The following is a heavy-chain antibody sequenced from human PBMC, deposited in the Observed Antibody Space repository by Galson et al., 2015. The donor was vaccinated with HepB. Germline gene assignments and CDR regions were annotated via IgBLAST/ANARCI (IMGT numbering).Heavy chain of an antibody. CDR3: AREVVTKPYYCYYYMDV. Sequence: SVKVSCKASGYTFTGYYMHWVRQAPGQGLEWMGWINPNSGGTNYAQKFQGRVTMTRDTSISTAYMELSRLRSDDTAVYYCAREVVTKPYYCYYYMDVWGKRTTVTVSS. D-gene: IGHD2-21*02. J-gene: IGHJ6*03. V-gene: IGHV1-2*02. CDR1: GYTFTGYY. CDR2: INPNSGGT.